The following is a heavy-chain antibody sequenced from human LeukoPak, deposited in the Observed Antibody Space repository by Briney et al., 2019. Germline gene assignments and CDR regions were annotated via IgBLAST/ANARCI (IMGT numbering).Heavy chain of an antibody. Sequence: PGGSLRLSCAASGFTFSSYAMTWVRQAPGKGLEWVSAISGSGGSPYYADSVKGRFTISRDNSKNTMYVQMNSLRAEDTAVYYCATGGGYDFWSGYRYFDYWGQGTLVIVSS. CDR3: ATGGGYDFWSGYRYFDY. J-gene: IGHJ4*02. D-gene: IGHD3-3*01. CDR1: GFTFSSYA. V-gene: IGHV3-23*01. CDR2: ISGSGGSP.